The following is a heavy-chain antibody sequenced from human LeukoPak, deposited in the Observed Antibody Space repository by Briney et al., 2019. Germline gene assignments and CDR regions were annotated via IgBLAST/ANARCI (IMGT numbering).Heavy chain of an antibody. CDR3: AREIAAAAGNWFDP. CDR2: IYYSGST. V-gene: IGHV4-59*01. J-gene: IGHJ5*02. CDR1: GGSISSYY. D-gene: IGHD6-13*01. Sequence: SETLSLTCTVSGGSISSYYWSWIRQPPGKGLEWIGYIYYSGSTNYNPSLKSRVTISVDTSKNQFSLKLSSVTAADTAVYYCAREIAAAAGNWFDPWGQGTLVTVSS.